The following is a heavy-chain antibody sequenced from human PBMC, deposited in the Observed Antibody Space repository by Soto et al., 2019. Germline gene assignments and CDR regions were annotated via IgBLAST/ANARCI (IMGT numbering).Heavy chain of an antibody. J-gene: IGHJ6*04. Sequence: EVQLVESGGGLVQPGGSLRLSCAASGFTVSSKYMTWVRQAPGKGLEWVSLIQSGGTTYYADSVKGRFTISIDTSEYSLHRQMDSVRVEDTAVYYCARDDVLCDGGRCYGIPLDVWRKGITATVSS. CDR2: IQSGGTT. V-gene: IGHV3-66*01. D-gene: IGHD2-15*01. CDR3: ARDDVLCDGGRCYGIPLDV. CDR1: GFTVSSKY.